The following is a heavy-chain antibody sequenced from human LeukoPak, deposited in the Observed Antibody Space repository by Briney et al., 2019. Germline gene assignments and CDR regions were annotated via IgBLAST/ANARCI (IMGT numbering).Heavy chain of an antibody. CDR3: ARGSQSLGYCSGGNCRAKIFDY. D-gene: IGHD2-15*01. J-gene: IGHJ4*02. Sequence: KPSETLSLTCAVYGGSFSGYYWSWIRQPPGKGLEWIGEIKHSGSTNYNPSLKSRVTISVDTSKTQFSLKLSSVTAADTAVYYCARGSQSLGYCSGGNCRAKIFDYWGQGTLVTVSS. CDR2: IKHSGST. CDR1: GGSFSGYY. V-gene: IGHV4-34*01.